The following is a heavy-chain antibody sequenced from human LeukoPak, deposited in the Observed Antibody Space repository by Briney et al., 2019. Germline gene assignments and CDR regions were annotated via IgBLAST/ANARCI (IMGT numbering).Heavy chain of an antibody. D-gene: IGHD3-10*01. CDR3: AKASSPGRGCITY. CDR2: ISATGGNT. J-gene: IGHJ4*02. V-gene: IGHV3-23*01. Sequence: HPGRSLRLSCAASGFTFDDYAMSWVRQAPGKGLEWVSGISATGGNTDHADSVKGRFTISRDNSKDTLYLQMNSLRAEDTAIYYCAKASSPGRGCITYWGQGTLVTVSS. CDR1: GFTFDDYA.